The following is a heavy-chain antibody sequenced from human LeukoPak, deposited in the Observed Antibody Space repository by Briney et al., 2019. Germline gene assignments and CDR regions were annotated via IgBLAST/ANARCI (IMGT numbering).Heavy chain of an antibody. V-gene: IGHV3-7*01. CDR2: INRDGGTK. J-gene: IGHJ4*02. Sequence: GGSLRLSCAASGFTFSNSWMAWVRQAPGKGLQWVANINRDGGTKHYADSLKGRFTISRDNPKNSLYLQMNNLRADDTAVYYCTRDTEGSLDYWGQGILVTV. CDR1: GFTFSNSW. D-gene: IGHD1-26*01. CDR3: TRDTEGSLDY.